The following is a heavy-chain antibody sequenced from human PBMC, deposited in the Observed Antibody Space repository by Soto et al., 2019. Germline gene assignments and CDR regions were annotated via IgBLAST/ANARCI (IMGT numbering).Heavy chain of an antibody. Sequence: EVQLVESGGGLVQPGRSLRLSCAASGFTFDDYAMHWVRQAPGKGLEWVSGISWNSGSIGYADSVKGRFTISRDNAQNSLYLQMNGLRAVDTPLYYCAKDINGDYTILSGLNIWGQGTMVTVSS. V-gene: IGHV3-9*01. J-gene: IGHJ3*02. CDR3: AKDINGDYTILSGLNI. CDR2: ISWNSGSI. D-gene: IGHD4-17*01. CDR1: GFTFDDYA.